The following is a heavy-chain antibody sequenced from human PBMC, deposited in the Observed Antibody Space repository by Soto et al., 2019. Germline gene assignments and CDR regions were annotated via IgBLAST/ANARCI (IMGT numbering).Heavy chain of an antibody. CDR3: ATRSPAFDY. CDR2: ITTDKGKT. Sequence: QVQLVQSGPEVKKPGASVKVSCKTSGYTFTSYGISWVRQAPGQGLEWMGWITTDKGKTTYAQKFQGRVTMTRDTSTRTACMELRSLRSDDTAVYYCATRSPAFDYWGQGTLVTVSS. J-gene: IGHJ4*02. CDR1: GYTFTSYG. V-gene: IGHV1-18*01.